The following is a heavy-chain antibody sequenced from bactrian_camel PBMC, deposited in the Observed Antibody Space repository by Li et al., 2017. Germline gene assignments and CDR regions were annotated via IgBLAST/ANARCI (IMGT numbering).Heavy chain of an antibody. J-gene: IGHJ4*01. Sequence: HVQLVESGGGSVQAGGSLRLTCAASGYTNTPKCMGWFRQAPGKEREGVARIATGSGNTYYADPVKGRFTISKDNAKNTLYLQMNSLKPEDTAMYYCAADSRWVCYSASWSEYHYWGQGTQVTVS. CDR2: IATGSGNT. CDR1: GYTNTPKC. V-gene: IGHV3S54*01. CDR3: AADSRWVCYSASWSEYHY. D-gene: IGHD1*01.